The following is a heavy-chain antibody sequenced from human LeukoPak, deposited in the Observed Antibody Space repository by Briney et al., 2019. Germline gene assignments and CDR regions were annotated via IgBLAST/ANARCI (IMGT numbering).Heavy chain of an antibody. Sequence: SETLSLTCIVSGGSISSSIYYWGWIRQPPGKGLEWIGSIYYSGSTYYNPSLKSRVTISVDTSKNQFSLKLSSVTAADTAVYYCARLKLSLPGARYYFDYWGQGTLVTVSS. CDR2: IYYSGST. CDR1: GGSISSSIYY. V-gene: IGHV4-39*07. J-gene: IGHJ4*02. CDR3: ARLKLSLPGARYYFDY. D-gene: IGHD2/OR15-2a*01.